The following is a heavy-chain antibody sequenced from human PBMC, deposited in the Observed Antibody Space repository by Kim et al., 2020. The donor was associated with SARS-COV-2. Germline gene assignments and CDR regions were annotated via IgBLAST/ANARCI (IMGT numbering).Heavy chain of an antibody. J-gene: IGHJ4*02. CDR1: GFTFSSYA. CDR3: AKDPIAVVVPAAVLFDY. D-gene: IGHD2-2*01. CDR2: ISGSGGST. Sequence: GGSLRLSCAASGFTFSSYAMSWVRQSPGKGLEWVSAISGSGGSTYYADSVKGRFTISRDNSKNTLYLQMNSLRAEDTAVYCCAKDPIAVVVPAAVLFDYWGQGTLVTVSS. V-gene: IGHV3-23*01.